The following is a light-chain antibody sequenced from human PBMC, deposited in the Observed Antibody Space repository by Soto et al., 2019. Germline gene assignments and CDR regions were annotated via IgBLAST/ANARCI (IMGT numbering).Light chain of an antibody. CDR2: AAS. CDR1: QVISTS. J-gene: IGKJ5*01. V-gene: IGKV1-9*01. CDR3: QQLFDSPIT. Sequence: DIQLTQSPSFLSPSTGESVTITCRASQVISTSLAWYQVKPGKAPKLLIYAASTLESGVPSRFSATVSGTEFSLTITSLQPEDFATYYCQQLFDSPITFGQGTRLEI.